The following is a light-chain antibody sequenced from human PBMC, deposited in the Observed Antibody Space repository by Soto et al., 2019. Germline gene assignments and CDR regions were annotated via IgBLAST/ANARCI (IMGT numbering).Light chain of an antibody. Sequence: DIQVTQSPPTLSASVGDRFTITFLASQTISTWMAWYQQKPGKAPKLLVYDASTLQSGVASRFSGSGSGTEFTLIISGLQPDDSATYYCQQYTNTNNPWMFGQGTKVDNK. J-gene: IGKJ1*01. CDR3: QQYTNTNNPWM. CDR2: DAS. V-gene: IGKV1-5*01. CDR1: QTISTW.